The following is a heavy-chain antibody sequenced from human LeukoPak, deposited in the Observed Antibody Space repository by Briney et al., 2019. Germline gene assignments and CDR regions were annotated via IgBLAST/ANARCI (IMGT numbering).Heavy chain of an antibody. CDR3: ARRGVVPAAIPWFDP. D-gene: IGHD2-2*01. Sequence: SETLSLTCAVYGGSFSGYYWSWIRQPPGKGLEWIGEINHSGSTNYNPSLKSRVTISVDTSKNQFSLKLSSVTAADTAVYYCARRGVVPAAIPWFDPWGQGTLVTVSS. V-gene: IGHV4-34*01. CDR2: INHSGST. CDR1: GGSFSGYY. J-gene: IGHJ5*02.